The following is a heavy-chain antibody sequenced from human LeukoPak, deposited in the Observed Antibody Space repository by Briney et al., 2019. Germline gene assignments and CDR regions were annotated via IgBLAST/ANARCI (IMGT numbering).Heavy chain of an antibody. J-gene: IGHJ5*02. CDR1: GFTFSSYW. Sequence: GGSLRLSCAASGFTFSSYWMTWVRQAPGKGLEWVASIKQDGSEKYYVDSVKGRFTISRDNAKNSLYLQMNSLRAEDTAVCHCVRGGHWFDPWGQGTLVTVSS. CDR2: IKQDGSEK. V-gene: IGHV3-7*01. CDR3: VRGGHWFDP. D-gene: IGHD3-16*01.